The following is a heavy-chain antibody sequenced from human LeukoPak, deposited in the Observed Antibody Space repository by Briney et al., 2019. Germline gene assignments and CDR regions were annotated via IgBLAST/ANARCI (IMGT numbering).Heavy chain of an antibody. Sequence: GRSLRLSCAASGFTFDDYAMHWVRQAPGKDLEWVSGISWNSGSIGYADSVKGRFTISRDNAKNSLYLQMNSLRAEDMALYYCAKALYYYDSSGPFDYWGQGTLVTVSS. CDR3: AKALYYYDSSGPFDY. V-gene: IGHV3-9*03. CDR1: GFTFDDYA. CDR2: ISWNSGSI. D-gene: IGHD3-22*01. J-gene: IGHJ4*02.